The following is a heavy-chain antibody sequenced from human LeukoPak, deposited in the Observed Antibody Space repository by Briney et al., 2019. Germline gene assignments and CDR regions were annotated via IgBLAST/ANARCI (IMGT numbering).Heavy chain of an antibody. D-gene: IGHD3-9*01. Sequence: GGSLRLSCAASGFTVSSNYMSWVRQAPGKGLEWVSVIYSGGSTYYADSVKGRFTISRDNSKNTLYLQMNSLRAEDTAVYYCAKVGTRLVNRGAPFDYWGQGTLVTVSS. V-gene: IGHV3-53*01. J-gene: IGHJ4*02. CDR1: GFTVSSNY. CDR3: AKVGTRLVNRGAPFDY. CDR2: IYSGGST.